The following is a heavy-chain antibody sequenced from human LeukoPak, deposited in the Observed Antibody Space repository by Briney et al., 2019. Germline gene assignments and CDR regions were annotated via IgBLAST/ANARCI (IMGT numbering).Heavy chain of an antibody. CDR2: IKLEGSEK. CDR1: GFTFSSYW. V-gene: IGHV3-7*01. Sequence: GGSLTPSCAASGFTFSSYWMSWVRQAPGKGRGWVANIKLEGSEKYYVHSVKGRFTISRNNAKNSLYLQMDRRLAKEPAFIFCAGVRIAAAGNDFDYWGQGTLVTVSS. CDR3: AGVRIAAAGNDFDY. J-gene: IGHJ4*02. D-gene: IGHD6-13*01.